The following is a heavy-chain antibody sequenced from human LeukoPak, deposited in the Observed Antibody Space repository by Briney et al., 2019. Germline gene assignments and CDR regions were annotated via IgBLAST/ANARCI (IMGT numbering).Heavy chain of an antibody. V-gene: IGHV3-15*01. CDR2: IKSKTDGGTT. CDR1: GFTFSDAW. CDR3: TTVGPYCTSTTCYVGYFDY. D-gene: IGHD2-2*01. Sequence: GGSLRLSSAASGFTFSDAWMSWVRQAPGKGPEWVGRIKSKTDGGTTDYAAPVKGRFTISRDDSSSTLYLQMSSLKTEDTGVYYCTTVGPYCTSTTCYVGYFDYWGQGSLVTVSS. J-gene: IGHJ4*02.